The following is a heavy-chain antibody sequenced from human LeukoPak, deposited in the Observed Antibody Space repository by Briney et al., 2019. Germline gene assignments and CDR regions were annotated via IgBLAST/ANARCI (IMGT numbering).Heavy chain of an antibody. CDR2: IYYSGST. CDR1: GGSISSGGYY. CDR3: ARGRFGIAAAGLDAFDI. V-gene: IGHV4-31*03. D-gene: IGHD6-13*01. Sequence: PSQTLSLTCTVSGGSISSGGYYWSWIRQHPGKGLEWIGYIYYSGSTYYNPSLKSRVTISVDTSKNQFSLKLSSVTAADTAVYYCARGRFGIAAAGLDAFDIWGQGTMVTVSS. J-gene: IGHJ3*02.